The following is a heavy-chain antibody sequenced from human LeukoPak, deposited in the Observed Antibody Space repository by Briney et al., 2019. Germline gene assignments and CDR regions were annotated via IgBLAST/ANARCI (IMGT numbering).Heavy chain of an antibody. Sequence: SETLSLTCTVSGGSVSSSAYHWGWIRQPPGKGLEWIGSIHYSGRTYYNPSLKSRVTISVDTSKNQFSLKLSSVTAADTAVYYCARAGIFGVVMPYYMDVWGKGTTVTVSS. J-gene: IGHJ6*03. V-gene: IGHV4-39*07. CDR3: ARAGIFGVVMPYYMDV. D-gene: IGHD3-3*01. CDR2: IHYSGRT. CDR1: GGSVSSSAYH.